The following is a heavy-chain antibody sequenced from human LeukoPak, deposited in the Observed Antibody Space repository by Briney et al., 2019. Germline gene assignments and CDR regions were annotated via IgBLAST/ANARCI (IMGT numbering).Heavy chain of an antibody. V-gene: IGHV5-51*01. CDR3: ARHLGYSGYSELLDY. D-gene: IGHD5-12*01. CDR2: IYPGDSDT. CDR1: RYSFTSYW. J-gene: IGHJ4*02. Sequence: GESLKISCKGSRYSFTSYWIGWVRQMPGKGLEWMGIIYPGDSDTRYSPSFQGQVTISADKSISTAYLQWSSLKASDTAMYYCARHLGYSGYSELLDYWGQGTLVTVSS.